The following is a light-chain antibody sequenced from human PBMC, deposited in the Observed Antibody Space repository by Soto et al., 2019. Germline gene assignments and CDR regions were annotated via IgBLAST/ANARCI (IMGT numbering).Light chain of an antibody. J-gene: IGLJ2*01. Sequence: QSALTQPASVSGSPVQSITISCTGTSSDVGGYNYVSWYQQHPGKAPKLMIYEVSNRPSGVSYRFSGSKSGNTASLTISGLQAEDEADYYCSSYTSSSTPVVFGGGTKVTVL. CDR2: EVS. CDR1: SSDVGGYNY. CDR3: SSYTSSSTPVV. V-gene: IGLV2-14*01.